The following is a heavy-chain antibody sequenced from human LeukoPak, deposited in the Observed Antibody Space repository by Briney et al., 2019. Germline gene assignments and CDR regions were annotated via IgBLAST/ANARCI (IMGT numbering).Heavy chain of an antibody. V-gene: IGHV4-34*01. D-gene: IGHD3-16*01. CDR3: ARDPAVGGFDY. Sequence: SETLSLTCAVYGGSFSGYYWSWIRQPPGKGLEWIGEINHSGSTNYDPSLKSRVTISVDTSKNQFSLKLSSVTAADTAVYYCARDPAVGGFDYWGQGTLVTVSS. CDR1: GGSFSGYY. J-gene: IGHJ4*02. CDR2: INHSGST.